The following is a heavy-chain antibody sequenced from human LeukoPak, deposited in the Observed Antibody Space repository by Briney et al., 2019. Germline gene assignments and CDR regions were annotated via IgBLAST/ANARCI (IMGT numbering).Heavy chain of an antibody. CDR2: IVGSASAT. Sequence: GGSLRLSCAASGFIFSNYAMSWVRQAPGKGLEWFSAIVGSASATFYADSVKGRFTTSRDNSKNTLYLQMNSLRAEDTAVYYCTKDLKELQVVPDAFDIWGQGTMVTVSS. J-gene: IGHJ3*02. CDR3: TKDLKELQVVPDAFDI. CDR1: GFIFSNYA. D-gene: IGHD2-2*01. V-gene: IGHV3-23*01.